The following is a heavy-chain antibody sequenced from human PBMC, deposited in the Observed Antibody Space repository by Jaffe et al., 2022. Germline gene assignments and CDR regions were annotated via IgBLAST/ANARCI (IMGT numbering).Heavy chain of an antibody. CDR2: ISAYNGNT. V-gene: IGHV1-18*01. J-gene: IGHJ6*03. CDR1: GYTFTSYG. Sequence: QVQLVQSGAEVKKPGASVKVSCKASGYTFTSYGISWVRQAPGQGLEWMGWISAYNGNTNYAQKLQGRVTMTTDTSTSTAYMELRSLRSDDTAVYYCARDKCGIWFRELLYNYYYYMDVWGKGTTVTVSS. D-gene: IGHD3-10*01. CDR3: ARDKCGIWFRELLYNYYYYMDV.